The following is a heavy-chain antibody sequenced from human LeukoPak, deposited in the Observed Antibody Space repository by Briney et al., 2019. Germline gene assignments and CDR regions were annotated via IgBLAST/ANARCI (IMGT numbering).Heavy chain of an antibody. Sequence: SVKVSCKASGGTFSSYAISWVRQAPGQGLEWMGRIIPIFGTANYAQKFQGRVTITADESTSTAYMELSSLRSEDTAVYYCARDKTYCSSTSCYHLFDYWGQGTLVTVSS. V-gene: IGHV1-69*15. CDR3: ARDKTYCSSTSCYHLFDY. CDR1: GGTFSSYA. J-gene: IGHJ4*02. D-gene: IGHD2-2*01. CDR2: IIPIFGTA.